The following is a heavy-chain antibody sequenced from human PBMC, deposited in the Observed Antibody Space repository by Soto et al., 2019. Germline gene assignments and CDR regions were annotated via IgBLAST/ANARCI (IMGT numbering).Heavy chain of an antibody. V-gene: IGHV1-46*01. J-gene: IGHJ6*02. Sequence: GASVKVSCKASGYTFTSYYMHWVRQAPGQGLEWMGIINPSGGSTSYAQKFQGRVTMTRDTSTSTVYMELSSLRSEDTAVYYCAREGDPYGDYVSNYYYYGMDVWGQGTTVTVSS. CDR2: INPSGGST. CDR1: GYTFTSYY. D-gene: IGHD4-17*01. CDR3: AREGDPYGDYVSNYYYYGMDV.